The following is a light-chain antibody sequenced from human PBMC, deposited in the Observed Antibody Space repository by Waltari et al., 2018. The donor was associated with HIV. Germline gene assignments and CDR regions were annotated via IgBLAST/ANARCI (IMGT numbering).Light chain of an antibody. CDR1: QSLLHRNGYNY. CDR2: LGS. Sequence: DIVMTQSPLSLSVTAGEPASISCRSSQSLLHRNGYNYLDWYLQKPGQSPQLLIYLGSNRASGVTDRFSGSGSGTDFTLKISRVDAEDVGVYYCMQALQRITFGQGTRLEIK. J-gene: IGKJ5*01. CDR3: MQALQRIT. V-gene: IGKV2-28*01.